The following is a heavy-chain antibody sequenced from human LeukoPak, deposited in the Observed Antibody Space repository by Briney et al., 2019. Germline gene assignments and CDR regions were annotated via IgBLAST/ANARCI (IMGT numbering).Heavy chain of an antibody. CDR3: AKGIIEVVVPAAISY. CDR1: GFTFSSYG. J-gene: IGHJ4*02. D-gene: IGHD2-2*02. V-gene: IGHV3-30*02. Sequence: HPGGSLRLSCAASGFTFSSYGMHWVRQAPGKGLEWVAFIRYDGSNKYYAYSVKGRFTISRDNSKNTLYLQMNSLRAEDTAVFYCAKGIIEVVVPAAISYWGQGTLVTVSS. CDR2: IRYDGSNK.